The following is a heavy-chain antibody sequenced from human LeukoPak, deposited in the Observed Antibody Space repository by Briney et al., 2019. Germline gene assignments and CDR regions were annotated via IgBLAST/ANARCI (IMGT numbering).Heavy chain of an antibody. CDR1: GYTFTSYD. CDR3: ARFLAYGSGSRPFDP. CDR2: INPNSGGT. Sequence: ASVKVSCEASGYTFTSYDINWVRQAPGQGLEWMGWINPNSGGTNYAQKFQGRVTMTRDTSISTAYMELSRLRSDDTAVYYCARFLAYGSGSRPFDPWGQGTLVTVSS. D-gene: IGHD3-10*01. J-gene: IGHJ5*02. V-gene: IGHV1-2*02.